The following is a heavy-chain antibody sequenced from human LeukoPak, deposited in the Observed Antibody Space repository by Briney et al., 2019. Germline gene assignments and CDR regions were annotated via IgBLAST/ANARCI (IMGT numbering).Heavy chain of an antibody. D-gene: IGHD3-10*01. CDR3: ARDSTYWYDSGSSGPHYFDY. CDR1: GFIFSNYA. CDR2: ISSDGSRT. V-gene: IGHV3-30*01. Sequence: PGRSPRLSCAASGFIFSNYAMHWVRQAPGKGLEGVGLISSDGSRTYHADSVKRRFSISRNNYKNTLYLQLNRLRAEDTSVYYCARDSTYWYDSGSSGPHYFDYWGQGTLVTVSS. J-gene: IGHJ4*02.